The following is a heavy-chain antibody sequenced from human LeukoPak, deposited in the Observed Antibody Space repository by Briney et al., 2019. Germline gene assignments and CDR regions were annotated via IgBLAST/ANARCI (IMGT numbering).Heavy chain of an antibody. V-gene: IGHV3-48*02. Sequence: GGSLRLSCAASGFTFSSYSMNWVRQTPGKGLEWISYISSASSNIYYADSVKGRFTISRDNAKNSLSLQMNSLRDEDTAVYYCARGRSNWGPYYFDYWGQGTLVTVSS. CDR1: GFTFSSYS. CDR3: ARGRSNWGPYYFDY. J-gene: IGHJ4*02. CDR2: ISSASSNI. D-gene: IGHD7-27*01.